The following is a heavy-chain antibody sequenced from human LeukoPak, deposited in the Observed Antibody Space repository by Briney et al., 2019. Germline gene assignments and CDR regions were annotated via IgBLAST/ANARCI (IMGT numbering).Heavy chain of an antibody. CDR1: GGSISSYY. CDR2: IYYSGST. D-gene: IGHD5-24*01. CDR3: ARQWGGGYNTGRYYYYYGMDV. J-gene: IGHJ6*02. Sequence: SETLSLTCTVSGGSISSYYWSWIRQPPGKGLEWIGYIYYSGSTNYNPSLKSRVTKSVDTSKNQFSLKLSSVTAADTAVYYCARQWGGGYNTGRYYYYYGMDVWGQGTTVTVSS. V-gene: IGHV4-59*08.